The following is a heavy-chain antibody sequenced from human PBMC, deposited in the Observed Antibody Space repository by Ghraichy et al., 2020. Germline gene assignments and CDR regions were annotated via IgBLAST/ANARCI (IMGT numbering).Heavy chain of an antibody. J-gene: IGHJ5*02. CDR3: ARLSSGGVWFDP. CDR2: ISAYNGNT. D-gene: IGHD2-8*02. V-gene: IGHV1-18*04. CDR1: GYTFTSYG. Sequence: ASVKVSSKASGYTFTSYGISWVRQAPGQGLEWMGWISAYNGNTNYAQKLQGRVTMTTDTSTSTAYMELRSLRSDDTAVYYCARLSSGGVWFDPWGQGTLVTVSS.